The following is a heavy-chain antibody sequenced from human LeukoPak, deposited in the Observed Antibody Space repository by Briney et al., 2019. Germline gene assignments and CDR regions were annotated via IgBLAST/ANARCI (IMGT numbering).Heavy chain of an antibody. CDR3: ARATIVVVTAIPGY. J-gene: IGHJ4*02. CDR1: GYTFTDYY. D-gene: IGHD2-21*02. CDR2: INPNSGGT. V-gene: IGHV1-2*02. Sequence: ASVKVSCKSSGYTFTDYYVHWVRQAPGQGLEWMGWINPNSGGTNFAQKFQGRVTMTRDTSISTAYMELSRLRSDDTAVYYCARATIVVVTAIPGYWGQGTLVTVSS.